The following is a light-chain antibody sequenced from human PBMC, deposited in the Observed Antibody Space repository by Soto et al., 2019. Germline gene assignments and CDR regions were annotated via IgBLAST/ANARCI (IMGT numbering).Light chain of an antibody. CDR2: DVN. CDR3: TSWTTSTTMI. Sequence: QSALTQPASVSGSPGQSITISSTGTSSDIGAYNFVSWYQQHPSKAPKLMLYDVNIRPSGVSNRFSGSKSGNTASLTISGLQDEDEADYYCTSWTTSTTMIFGGGTQLTVL. J-gene: IGLJ2*01. V-gene: IGLV2-14*03. CDR1: SSDIGAYNF.